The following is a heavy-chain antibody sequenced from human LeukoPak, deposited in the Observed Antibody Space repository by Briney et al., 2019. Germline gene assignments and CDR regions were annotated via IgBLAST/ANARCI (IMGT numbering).Heavy chain of an antibody. CDR2: IYPGDSDT. CDR1: GYSFTSYW. V-gene: IGHV5-51*01. Sequence: GESLKISCKGSGYSFTSYWIGWVRQMPGKGLEWMGIIYPGDSDTRYSPSFQGQVTISADKSISTAYLQWSSLKASDTAMYYCARRPHPGDHPYYFDYWGQGTLVTVSS. D-gene: IGHD4-17*01. J-gene: IGHJ4*02. CDR3: ARRPHPGDHPYYFDY.